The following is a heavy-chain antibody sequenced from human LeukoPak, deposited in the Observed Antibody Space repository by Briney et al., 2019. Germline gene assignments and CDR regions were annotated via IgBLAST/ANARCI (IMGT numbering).Heavy chain of an antibody. Sequence: GGSLRLSCAASGFTFTSYSMNWVRQAPGKGLEWVSSISSSSSYIYYADSVRGRFTISRDNAKNSLYLQMNSLRAEDTAVYYCASTGVITTPDYWGEGTLVTVSS. CDR3: ASTGVITTPDY. J-gene: IGHJ4*02. CDR1: GFTFTSYS. CDR2: ISSSSSYI. D-gene: IGHD3-10*01. V-gene: IGHV3-21*01.